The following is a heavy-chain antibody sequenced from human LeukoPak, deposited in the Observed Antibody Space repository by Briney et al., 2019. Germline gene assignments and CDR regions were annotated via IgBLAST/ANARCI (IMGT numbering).Heavy chain of an antibody. Sequence: GGSLRLSRAASGFTVSSNYRIWLRQAPGKGLEWVSVIFSGGTTYYADSVKGRFTISRDNSKNTLYLEMNSLRAEDTAVYYCAKDINASADWGRGTLVPVSS. CDR2: IFSGGTT. CDR1: GFTVSSNY. CDR3: AKDINASAD. V-gene: IGHV3-66*01. D-gene: IGHD1-14*01. J-gene: IGHJ4*02.